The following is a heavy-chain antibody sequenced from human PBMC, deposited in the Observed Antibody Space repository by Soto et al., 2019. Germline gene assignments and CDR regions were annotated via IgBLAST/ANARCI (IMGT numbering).Heavy chain of an antibody. J-gene: IGHJ6*03. D-gene: IGHD2-15*01. V-gene: IGHV3-74*01. Sequence: ELQLVESGGGLVQRGGSLRLSCAASGFTVSNYWMYWVRQAPGKGLVWVSRINSDGSVSSYADSVKGRLTISRDNVKNTLYLQMNSLRAEDTAVYYCARGDCVGGPCYSLAGSFYYYMDVWGKGTTVTVFS. CDR2: INSDGSVS. CDR1: GFTVSNYW. CDR3: ARGDCVGGPCYSLAGSFYYYMDV.